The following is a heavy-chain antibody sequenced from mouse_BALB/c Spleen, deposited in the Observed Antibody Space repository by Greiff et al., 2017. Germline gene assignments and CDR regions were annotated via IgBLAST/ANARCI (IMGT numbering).Heavy chain of an antibody. CDR1: GFAFSSYD. Sequence: EVQLVESGGGLVKPGGSLKLSCAASGFAFSSYDMSWVRQTPEKRLEWVAYISSGGGSTYYPDTVKGRFTISRDNAKNTLYLQMSSLKSEDKAMYYCARAGLPLYYAMDYWGQGTSVTVSS. D-gene: IGHD2-4*01. CDR3: ARAGLPLYYAMDY. J-gene: IGHJ4*01. CDR2: ISSGGGST. V-gene: IGHV5-12-1*01.